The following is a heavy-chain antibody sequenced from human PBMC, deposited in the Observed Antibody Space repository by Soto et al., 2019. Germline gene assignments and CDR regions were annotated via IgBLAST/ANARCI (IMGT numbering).Heavy chain of an antibody. J-gene: IGHJ3*02. CDR1: GFTFNNYA. D-gene: IGHD7-27*01. Sequence: GGSLRLSCAASGFTFNNYALNWVRRAPGKGLEWVSSTSGTGGSTFYAGSAKGRFTISRDNSKNTLFLQMTSLRAEDTAVYYCGKGNSKWGTGDAFDIWGQGTMVTVSS. CDR2: TSGTGGST. CDR3: GKGNSKWGTGDAFDI. V-gene: IGHV3-23*01.